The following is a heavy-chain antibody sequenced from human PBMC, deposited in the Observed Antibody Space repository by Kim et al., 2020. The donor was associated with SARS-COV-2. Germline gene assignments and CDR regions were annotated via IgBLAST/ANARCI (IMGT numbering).Heavy chain of an antibody. J-gene: IGHJ6*02. CDR2: ISAYNGYT. Sequence: ISAYNGYTNYAQKLQGRVTMTTDTSTSTAYMELRSLRSDDTAVYYCARVVPNIAAAGTGNYYYYGMDVWGQGTTVTVSS. D-gene: IGHD6-13*01. CDR3: ARVVPNIAAAGTGNYYYYGMDV. V-gene: IGHV1-18*01.